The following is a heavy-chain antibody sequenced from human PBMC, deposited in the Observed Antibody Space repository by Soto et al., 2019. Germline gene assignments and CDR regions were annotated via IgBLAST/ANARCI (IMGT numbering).Heavy chain of an antibody. J-gene: IGHJ4*02. Sequence: GESLKISCQGSGYSFPNYWIAWVRQMPGKGLEWMGIVYPRDSDTRYSPFFQGQVTISADRSTGTAFLQWRSLKASDTALYYCARPPLPGYSIHFNSWGQGTLVTVSS. V-gene: IGHV5-51*01. CDR2: VYPRDSDT. CDR1: GYSFPNYW. D-gene: IGHD2-15*01. CDR3: ARPPLPGYSIHFNS.